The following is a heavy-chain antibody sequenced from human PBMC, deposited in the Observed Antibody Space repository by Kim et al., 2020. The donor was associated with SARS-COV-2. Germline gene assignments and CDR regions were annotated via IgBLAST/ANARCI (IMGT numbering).Heavy chain of an antibody. J-gene: IGHJ4*02. Sequence: TYSTPSLKGRVTISVDTSRNQFSLTLASVTAADAAVYYCARRTEAGGYFDFWGQGSPVTVAS. V-gene: IGHV4-39*01. CDR3: ARRTEAGGYFDF. D-gene: IGHD2-15*01. CDR2: T.